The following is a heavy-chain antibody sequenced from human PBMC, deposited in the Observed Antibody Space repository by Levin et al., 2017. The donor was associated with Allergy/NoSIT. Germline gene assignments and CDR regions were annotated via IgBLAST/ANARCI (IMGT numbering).Heavy chain of an antibody. D-gene: IGHD4-23*01. CDR2: ISTSGTTK. CDR1: GFTFSDYY. J-gene: IGHJ4*02. V-gene: IGHV3-11*01. CDR3: ARDTYGGNDY. Sequence: GESLKISCAASGFTFSDYYMSWIRQAPGRGLEWIAYISTSGTTKKYADSVKGRFTISRDDAKDSLYLQMNNLRAEDTAVYYCARDTYGGNDYWGQGTLVIVSS.